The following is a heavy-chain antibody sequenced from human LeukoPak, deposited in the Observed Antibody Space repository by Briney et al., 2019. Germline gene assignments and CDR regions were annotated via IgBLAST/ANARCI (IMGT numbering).Heavy chain of an antibody. V-gene: IGHV3-23*01. CDR3: AKDGVGASFDY. CDR2: ISSSGGST. CDR1: GFTFNNYA. J-gene: IGHJ4*02. D-gene: IGHD1-26*01. Sequence: GGSLRLSCAASGFTFNNYAMTGVRQAPGKGLEWVSSISSSGGSTYFADSVKGRFTISRDNSKYTLSLQMSSLRAEDTAIYYCAKDGVGASFDYWGQGSLVAVSS.